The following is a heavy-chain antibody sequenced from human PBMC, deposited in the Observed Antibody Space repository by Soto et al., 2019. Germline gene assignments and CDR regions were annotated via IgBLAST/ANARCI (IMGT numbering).Heavy chain of an antibody. D-gene: IGHD6-13*01. CDR1: GGSISSYY. Sequence: QVQLQESGPGLVKPSETLSLTCTVSGGSISSYYCSWIRQPPGKGLEWIGYIYYSGSTNYNPSLKSRVTISVDTSKNLFSLKLSSVTAADPAVYHWATSSSWGWFDPWGQGTMVTVSS. CDR2: IYYSGST. CDR3: ATSSSWGWFDP. V-gene: IGHV4-59*08. J-gene: IGHJ5*02.